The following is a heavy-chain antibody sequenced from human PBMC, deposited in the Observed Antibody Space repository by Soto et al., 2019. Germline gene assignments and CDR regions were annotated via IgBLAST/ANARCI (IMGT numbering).Heavy chain of an antibody. CDR3: ASPMVREVINPPFDS. CDR1: GWSFSGYY. V-gene: IGHV4-34*01. J-gene: IGHJ4*02. D-gene: IGHD3-10*01. CDR2: INHSGST. Sequence: SETLSLTCAVYGWSFSGYYWSWIRQPPGKGLEWIGEINHSGSTNYNPSLKSRVTISVDTSKNQFSLKLSSVTAADTAVYYCASPMVREVINPPFDSGGQEPLLTVP.